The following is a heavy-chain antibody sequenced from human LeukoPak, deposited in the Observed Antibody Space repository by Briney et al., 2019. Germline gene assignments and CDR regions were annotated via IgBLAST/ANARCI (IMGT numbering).Heavy chain of an antibody. CDR2: FSWNSGSI. CDR1: GFPFDDYA. D-gene: IGHD6-13*01. Sequence: PGGSLRLSCAASGFPFDDYAMHWVRQAPGRGLEWVSGFSWNSGSIGYADSVKGRFTISRDNAKNSLYLQMNSLRAEDTALYYCAKDSGSGASSSRRQFDAFDIWGQGTMVTVSS. V-gene: IGHV3-9*01. J-gene: IGHJ3*02. CDR3: AKDSGSGASSSRRQFDAFDI.